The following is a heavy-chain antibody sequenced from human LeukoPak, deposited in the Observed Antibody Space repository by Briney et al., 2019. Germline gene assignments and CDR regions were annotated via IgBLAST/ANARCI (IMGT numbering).Heavy chain of an antibody. CDR3: ASYGSSNAFDI. V-gene: IGHV3-74*01. CDR2: INSDGSWT. D-gene: IGHD1-26*01. CDR1: GNYW. J-gene: IGHJ3*02. Sequence: GGSLRLSCAASGNYWMHWVRQAPGKGLVWVSHINSDGSWTSYADSVKGRFTISKDNAKNTVYLQMNSLRAEDTAVYYCASYGSSNAFDIWGQGTMVTVSS.